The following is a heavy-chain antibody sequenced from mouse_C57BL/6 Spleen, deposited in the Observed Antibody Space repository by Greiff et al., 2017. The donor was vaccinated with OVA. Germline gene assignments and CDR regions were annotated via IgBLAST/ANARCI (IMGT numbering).Heavy chain of an antibody. V-gene: IGHV1-64*01. CDR3: ARLWDYFDY. D-gene: IGHD4-1*01. CDR1: GYTFTSYW. J-gene: IGHJ2*01. Sequence: QVQLQQPGAELVKPGPSVTLSCTASGYTFTSYWMHWVKQRPGQGLEWIGMIHPNSGSTNYNEKFKSKATLTVDKSSSTAYMQLSSLTSEDSAVYYCARLWDYFDYWGKGTTLTVSS. CDR2: IHPNSGST.